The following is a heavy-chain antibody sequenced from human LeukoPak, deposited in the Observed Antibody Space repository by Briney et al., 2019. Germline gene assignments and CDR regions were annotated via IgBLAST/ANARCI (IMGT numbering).Heavy chain of an antibody. CDR2: IWYDGSNK. CDR3: AREGNDYGDYVGVYYYYGMDV. CDR1: GFTFGDYS. J-gene: IGHJ6*02. D-gene: IGHD4-17*01. Sequence: GGSLRLSCAASGFTFGDYSMHWVRQAPGKGLEWVAVIWYDGSNKYYADSVKGRFTISRDNSKNTLYLQMNSLRAEDTAVYYRAREGNDYGDYVGVYYYYGMDVWGQGTTVTVSS. V-gene: IGHV3-33*08.